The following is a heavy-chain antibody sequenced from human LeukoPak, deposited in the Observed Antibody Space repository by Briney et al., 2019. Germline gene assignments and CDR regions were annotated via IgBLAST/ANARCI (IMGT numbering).Heavy chain of an antibody. CDR2: VSGSGGST. Sequence: GSLRLSSAASGFTFSSYAMSWVRQAPGKGVEWVSAVSGSGGSTYYAASVKGRFTISRDTSKNPVSLQMNSLTAEDTAVCYCTKSPPVIVVDSWFDPWGQGTLVTVSS. CDR1: GFTFSSYA. CDR3: TKSPPVIVVDSWFDP. D-gene: IGHD3-22*01. V-gene: IGHV3-23*01. J-gene: IGHJ5*02.